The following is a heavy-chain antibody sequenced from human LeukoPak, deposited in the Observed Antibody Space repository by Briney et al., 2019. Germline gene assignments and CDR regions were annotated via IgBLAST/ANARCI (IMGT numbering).Heavy chain of an antibody. Sequence: PGGSLRLSCAASGVTLSDHHVDWVRQAPGKGLEWVGRTRDRARSYRTQYAASVDGRFTISRDDSKNAVYLQMNSLKTEDTAVYYCARDGGEGDNSALDIWGQGTVVTVSS. J-gene: IGHJ3*02. V-gene: IGHV3-72*01. CDR2: TRDRARSYRT. D-gene: IGHD3-16*01. CDR1: GVTLSDHH. CDR3: ARDGGEGDNSALDI.